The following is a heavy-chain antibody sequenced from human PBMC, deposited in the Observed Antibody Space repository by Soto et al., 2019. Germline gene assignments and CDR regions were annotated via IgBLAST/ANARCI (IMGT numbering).Heavy chain of an antibody. CDR1: GDSISGSQW. D-gene: IGHD2-2*01. V-gene: IGHV4-4*02. CDR2: ISHTGTT. J-gene: IGHJ4*02. Sequence: QVQLQESGPGLVKPSETLSLTCAVSGDSISGSQWWSWVRLPPGKGLEWIGEISHTGTTNYNPSLKSRVTMSVDKPKNQFSLILTSVTAADTAVYYCARVISSRDAYFDYWGQGTVVTVSP. CDR3: ARVISSRDAYFDY.